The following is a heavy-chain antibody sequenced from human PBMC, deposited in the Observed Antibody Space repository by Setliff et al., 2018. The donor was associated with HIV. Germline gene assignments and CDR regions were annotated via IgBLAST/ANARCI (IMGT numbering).Heavy chain of an antibody. CDR2: INHSGST. D-gene: IGHD1-7*01. V-gene: IGHV4-34*01. Sequence: PSETLSLTCAVYGASFSGYYWSWIRQPPGKGLEWIGEINHSGSTNYNPSLKRRVTISVDTSKNQFSLKLNSVTAADTAVYYCARVRLELRQYWFDSWGQGSPVTVSS. CDR3: ARVRLELRQYWFDS. CDR1: GASFSGYY. J-gene: IGHJ5*01.